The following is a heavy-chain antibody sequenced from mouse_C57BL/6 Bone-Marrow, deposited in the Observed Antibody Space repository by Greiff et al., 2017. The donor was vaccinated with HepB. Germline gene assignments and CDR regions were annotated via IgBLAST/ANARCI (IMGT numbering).Heavy chain of an antibody. Sequence: VKLMESGAELVRPGASVTLSCKASGYTFTDYEMHWVKQTPVHGLEWIGAIDPETGGTAYNQKFKGKAILTADKSSSTAYMELRSLTSEDSAVYYCTQYYGSYWYFDVWGTGTTVTVSS. J-gene: IGHJ1*03. CDR3: TQYYGSYWYFDV. CDR2: IDPETGGT. V-gene: IGHV1-15*01. D-gene: IGHD1-1*01. CDR1: GYTFTDYE.